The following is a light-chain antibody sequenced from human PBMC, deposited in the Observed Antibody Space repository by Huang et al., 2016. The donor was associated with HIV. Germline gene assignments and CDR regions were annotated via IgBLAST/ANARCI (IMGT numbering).Light chain of an antibody. CDR3: QQYYTTPRDT. J-gene: IGKJ5*01. V-gene: IGKV1-NL1*01. CDR1: QDIRSS. CDR2: AAS. Sequence: DIQMTQSPSSLSASVGDRVTITCRASQDIRSSLAWYQQKPGKAPKLLLFAASRLESGVPSRFSGSGSGTDYTLTISSRQPEDFATYYCQQYYTTPRDTFGQGTRLAIK.